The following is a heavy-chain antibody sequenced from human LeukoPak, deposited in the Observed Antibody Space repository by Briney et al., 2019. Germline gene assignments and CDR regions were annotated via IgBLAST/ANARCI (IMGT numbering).Heavy chain of an antibody. Sequence: PSETLSLTCSVYGWSITAYYWSWLRQPPGKGLEWVGEINHSRGTKYNPSLESRVTILLDASKNEFSLNLNSVTAADTAVYYCAREDYYFDSSGQRTLGTVSS. CDR1: GWSITAYY. V-gene: IGHV4-34*01. J-gene: IGHJ4*02. CDR3: AREDYYFDS. CDR2: INHSRGT.